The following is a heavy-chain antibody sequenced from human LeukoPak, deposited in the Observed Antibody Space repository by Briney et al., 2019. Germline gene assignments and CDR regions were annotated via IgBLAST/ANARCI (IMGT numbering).Heavy chain of an antibody. V-gene: IGHV3-15*01. CDR3: GTGSAFDI. Sequence: GGSLRLSCAASGFTFSNAYMSWVRQAPGKGLEWVGRIKNKAEGGTTDYAAPAKGRFTISRDDSTSTLYLQMNSLKTEDTAVYYCGTGSAFDIWGQGTMVTVSS. D-gene: IGHD1-1*01. CDR2: IKNKAEGGTT. J-gene: IGHJ3*02. CDR1: GFTFSNAY.